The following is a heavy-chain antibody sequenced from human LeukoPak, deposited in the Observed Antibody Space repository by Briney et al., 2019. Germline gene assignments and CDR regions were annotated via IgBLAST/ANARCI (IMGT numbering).Heavy chain of an antibody. CDR2: IIPIFGTA. V-gene: IGHV1-69*13. CDR1: GGTFSSYA. Sequence: ASVKVSCKASGGTFSSYAISWVRQAPGQGLEWMGGIIPIFGTANYAQKFQGRVTITADESTSTAYMALSSLRSEDTAVYYCARVSYDYSNYVSLDYWGQGTLVTVSP. CDR3: ARVSYDYSNYVSLDY. D-gene: IGHD4-11*01. J-gene: IGHJ4*02.